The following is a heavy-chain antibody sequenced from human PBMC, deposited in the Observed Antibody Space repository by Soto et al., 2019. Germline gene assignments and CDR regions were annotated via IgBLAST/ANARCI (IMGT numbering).Heavy chain of an antibody. CDR2: ISYDGSNK. CDR3: EKGWQWELLSYFDY. D-gene: IGHD1-26*01. Sequence: PGGSLRLSCAASGFTFSNYGMHWVRQAPGKGLEWVAVISYDGSNKYYGDSVKGRFTISRDNSKNTLYLQMSSLRAEDTAVYYCEKGWQWELLSYFDYWGQGTLVTVSS. J-gene: IGHJ4*02. CDR1: GFTFSNYG. V-gene: IGHV3-30*18.